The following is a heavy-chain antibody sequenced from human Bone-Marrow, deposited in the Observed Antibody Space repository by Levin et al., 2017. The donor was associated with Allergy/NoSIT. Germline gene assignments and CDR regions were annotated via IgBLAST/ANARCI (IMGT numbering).Heavy chain of an antibody. Sequence: GGSLRLSCEVSGFTFSDSWMGWVRQAPGKGLEWVATLSQDGAEKYYVDSVRGRFTGSRDNAENSLFLQMSSLRAEDTAVYFCARLGTAGSADYWGQGARITVSS. CDR1: GFTFSDSW. CDR2: LSQDGAEK. J-gene: IGHJ4*02. V-gene: IGHV3-7*01. D-gene: IGHD6-13*01. CDR3: ARLGTAGSADY.